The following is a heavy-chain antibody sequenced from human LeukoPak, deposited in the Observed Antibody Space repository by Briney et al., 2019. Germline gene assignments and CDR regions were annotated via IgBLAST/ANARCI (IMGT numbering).Heavy chain of an antibody. D-gene: IGHD1-26*01. CDR1: GGSFSSYY. J-gene: IGHJ3*02. CDR2: IYYSGST. CDR3: ARGKWDLESGEAFDI. Sequence: SKTLSLTCAVYGGSFSSYYWSWIRQPPGKGLEYIGYIYYSGSTNYNASLKSRVTISVDKSKNQFSLKLSSVNAADTAVYYCARGKWDLESGEAFDIWGQGTMVTVSS. V-gene: IGHV4-59*01.